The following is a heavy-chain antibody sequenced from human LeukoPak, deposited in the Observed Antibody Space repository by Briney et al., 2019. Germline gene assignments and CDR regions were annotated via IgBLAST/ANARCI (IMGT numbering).Heavy chain of an antibody. CDR3: AREGSGYDLSGGEGGYYYYMDV. CDR1: GYTFTSYY. CDR2: INPSGGST. D-gene: IGHD3-3*01. J-gene: IGHJ6*03. Sequence: ASVKVSCKASGYTFTSYYMHWVRQAPGQGLEWMGIINPSGGSTSYAQKFQGRVTMTRDMSTSTVYMELSSPRSEDTAVYYCAREGSGYDLSGGEGGYYYYMDVWGKGTTVTVSS. V-gene: IGHV1-46*01.